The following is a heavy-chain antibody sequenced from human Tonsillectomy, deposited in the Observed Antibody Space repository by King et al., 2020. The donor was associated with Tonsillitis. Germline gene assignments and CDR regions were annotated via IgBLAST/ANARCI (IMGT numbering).Heavy chain of an antibody. CDR3: AKAQYYDSYYYMDV. CDR2: ISWYGVCT. J-gene: IGHJ6*03. CDR1: GFTFDEYT. V-gene: IGHV3-43*01. Sequence: VQLVESGVVVLQPGGFLILAFAASGFTFDEYTMHWVRQTPQKGLEWVSLISWYGVCTYFAVSVKARFTISRDNSKNSLYLPMNSLRTDDTALYYCAKAQYYDSYYYMDVWGKGTTVTVSS.